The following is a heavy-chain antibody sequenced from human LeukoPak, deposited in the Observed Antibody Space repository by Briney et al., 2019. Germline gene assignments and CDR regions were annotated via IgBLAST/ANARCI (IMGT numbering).Heavy chain of an antibody. D-gene: IGHD5-12*01. Sequence: ASVKVSCKVSGYTLTEFSMHWVRQAPGKGLEWMGGFDPEDGETIYAQKFQGRVTMTEDTSTDTAYMELSSLRSEDTAVYYCATGGSWLRNWFDPWGQGTLVTVSS. CDR1: GYTLTEFS. V-gene: IGHV1-24*01. CDR2: FDPEDGET. J-gene: IGHJ5*02. CDR3: ATGGSWLRNWFDP.